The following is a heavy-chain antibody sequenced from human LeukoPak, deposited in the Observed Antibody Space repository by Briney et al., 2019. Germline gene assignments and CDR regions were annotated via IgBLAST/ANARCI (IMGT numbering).Heavy chain of an antibody. Sequence: SGGSLRLSCADSGLIFSGYAVNWVRQAPGKGLEWVSVISSGGGSTYYADAVKDRFTISRDNSKNTLYLQMNSLRAEDTAVYYCARGGLSSAWYYFDSWGQGTLVTVSS. V-gene: IGHV3-23*01. J-gene: IGHJ4*02. CDR1: GLIFSGYA. D-gene: IGHD6-19*01. CDR2: ISSGGGST. CDR3: ARGGLSSAWYYFDS.